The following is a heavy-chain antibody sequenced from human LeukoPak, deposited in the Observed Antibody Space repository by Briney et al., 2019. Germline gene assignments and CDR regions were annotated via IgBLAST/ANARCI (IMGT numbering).Heavy chain of an antibody. D-gene: IGHD6-13*01. CDR3: ARGTITPAAAATGYYFDY. CDR1: GGSLSSGGYY. CDR2: IYYSGST. J-gene: IGHJ4*02. V-gene: IGHV4-31*03. Sequence: SETLSLTCTVSGGSLSSGGYYWSWIRQHPGKGLEWIGYIYYSGSTYYNPSLKSRVTISVDTSKNQFSLKLSSVTAADTAVYYCARGTITPAAAATGYYFDYWGQGTLVTVSS.